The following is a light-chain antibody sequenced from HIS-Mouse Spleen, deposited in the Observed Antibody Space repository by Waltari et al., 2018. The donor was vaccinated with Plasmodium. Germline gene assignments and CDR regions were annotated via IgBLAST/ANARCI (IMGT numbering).Light chain of an antibody. CDR2: EVS. J-gene: IGLJ2*01. Sequence: QSALTQPPSASGSPGQSVTISCTGTSSDVGGYNYVSWYQQHPGKAPKLMIYEVSNRPSGFPVRFSGSKSGNTASLTVSGLQAEDEADYYCSSYAGSNNLVFGGGTKLTVL. V-gene: IGLV2-8*01. CDR1: SSDVGGYNY. CDR3: SSYAGSNNLV.